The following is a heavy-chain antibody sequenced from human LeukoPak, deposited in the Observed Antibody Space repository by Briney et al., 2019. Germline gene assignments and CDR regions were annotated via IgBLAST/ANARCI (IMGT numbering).Heavy chain of an antibody. CDR3: ARDLQARVILYSPDF. J-gene: IGHJ4*02. D-gene: IGHD2-21*01. Sequence: ASVKVSCKASGYSFITYYMHWVRQAPGQGLEWMGLINPDSGSTNYARNFQGRVTMTRDTSTSTVYMELSSLRSDDTAVYYCARDLQARVILYSPDFWGQGTLVTVSS. CDR2: INPDSGST. V-gene: IGHV1-46*01. CDR1: GYSFITYY.